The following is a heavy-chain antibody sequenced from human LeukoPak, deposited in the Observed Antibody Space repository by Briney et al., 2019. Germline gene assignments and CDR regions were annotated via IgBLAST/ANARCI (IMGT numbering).Heavy chain of an antibody. Sequence: PGGSLRLSCAASGFTFSNAWMSWVRQAPGKGLEWVGRIKSKTDGGTTDYAAPVKGRFTISGDDSKNTLYLQMNSLKTEDTAVYYCTTVGRYFDWLSVYWGQGTLVTVSS. CDR1: GFTFSNAW. CDR3: TTVGRYFDWLSVY. CDR2: IKSKTDGGTT. D-gene: IGHD3-9*01. J-gene: IGHJ4*02. V-gene: IGHV3-15*01.